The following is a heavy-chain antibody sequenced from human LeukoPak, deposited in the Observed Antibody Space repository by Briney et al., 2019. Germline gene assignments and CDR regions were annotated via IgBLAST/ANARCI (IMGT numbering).Heavy chain of an antibody. CDR3: AREGGDPRWLDP. V-gene: IGHV4-34*01. J-gene: IGHJ5*02. CDR2: INHSGST. CDR1: GGSLSDYY. D-gene: IGHD6-25*01. Sequence: SETLSLTCAVHGGSLSDYYCSWIRQSPGKGLEWIGEINHSGSTNYHPSLKGRVTISVDTSKNEFTLRLTSVTAADTAVYSCAREGGDPRWLDPWGQGTLVTVSS.